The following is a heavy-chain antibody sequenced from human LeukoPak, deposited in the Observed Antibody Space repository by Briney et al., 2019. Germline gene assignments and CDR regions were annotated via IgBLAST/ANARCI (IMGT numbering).Heavy chain of an antibody. J-gene: IGHJ4*02. Sequence: GGSLRLSCAASGFTFGGYAMHWVRHAPGKGPEWVSGISSSGGSTYYADSVKGRFTISRDNSKNTLYLQMNSLRAEDTAVYYCAKDPLWFGEFDTFDYWGQGTLVTVSS. V-gene: IGHV3-23*01. CDR3: AKDPLWFGEFDTFDY. CDR1: GFTFGGYA. CDR2: ISSSGGST. D-gene: IGHD3-10*01.